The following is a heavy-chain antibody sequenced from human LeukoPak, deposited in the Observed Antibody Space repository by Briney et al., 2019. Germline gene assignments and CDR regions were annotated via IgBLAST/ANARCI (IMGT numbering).Heavy chain of an antibody. D-gene: IGHD3-22*01. Sequence: PSETLSLTCTVSGGSISSHYWSWLRQPPGKGLEGMGYIYYSGSTNYNPSLKSRVTISVDTSKNQFSLKLSSVTAADTAVYYCARQIEEYYYDSSGYRYFDYWGQGTLVTASS. CDR3: ARQIEEYYYDSSGYRYFDY. V-gene: IGHV4-59*11. J-gene: IGHJ4*02. CDR2: IYYSGST. CDR1: GGSISSHY.